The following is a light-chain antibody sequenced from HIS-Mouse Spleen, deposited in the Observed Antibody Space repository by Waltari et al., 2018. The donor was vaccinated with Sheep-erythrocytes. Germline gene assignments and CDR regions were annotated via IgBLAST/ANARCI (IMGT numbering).Light chain of an antibody. CDR2: DVS. CDR1: SSYVGGYNY. J-gene: IGLJ1*01. V-gene: IGLV2-8*01. CDR3: CSYAGSYNHV. Sequence: QSALTQPPSASGSPGQSVTISCTGTSSYVGGYNYFSWYQQHPGKAPKRMIYDVSKRPSGVPDRFSGSKSGNTASLTISGLQAEDEADYYCCSYAGSYNHVFATGTKVTVL.